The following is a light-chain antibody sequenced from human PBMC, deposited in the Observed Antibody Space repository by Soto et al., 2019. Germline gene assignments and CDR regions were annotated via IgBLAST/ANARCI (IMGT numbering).Light chain of an antibody. Sequence: QSVLTQPASVSGSPGQSITISCTGTSSDVGGYSYVSWYQQHPGKAPKLMIYEDSNRPSGVSNRFSGSKSGNTASLTISGLQAEDEADYYCSSYTSSSTQVFGTGTKVTVL. CDR1: SSDVGGYSY. CDR2: EDS. CDR3: SSYTSSSTQV. J-gene: IGLJ1*01. V-gene: IGLV2-14*01.